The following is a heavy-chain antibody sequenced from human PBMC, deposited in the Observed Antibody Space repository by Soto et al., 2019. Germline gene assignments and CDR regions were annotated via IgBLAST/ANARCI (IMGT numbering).Heavy chain of an antibody. V-gene: IGHV5-51*01. D-gene: IGHD2-15*01. Sequence: GESLKISCKGSGYSFTSYWIGWVRQMPGKGLEWMGIIYPGDSDTRYSPSFQGQVTISADKSISTAYLQWSSLKASDTAMYYCARPWGYCSGGSCYHDVYYFDYWGQGTLVTVSS. CDR3: ARPWGYCSGGSCYHDVYYFDY. J-gene: IGHJ4*02. CDR1: GYSFTSYW. CDR2: IYPGDSDT.